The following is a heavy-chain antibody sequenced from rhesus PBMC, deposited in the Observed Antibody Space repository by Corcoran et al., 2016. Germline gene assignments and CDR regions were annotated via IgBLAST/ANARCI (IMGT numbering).Heavy chain of an antibody. CDR3: TRSYCSGTYCENYFDY. V-gene: IGHV3S16*01. Sequence: EVQLVESGGGLVQPGGSLRLSCAASGFTFSSYGMSWVRQVPGKGLEWVSSISSASAYKTYPASVKGQFNISRDNAKNSLALQINSLRAEDTAVYYCTRSYCSGTYCENYFDYWGQGVLVTVSS. CDR1: GFTFSSYG. CDR2: ISSASAYK. J-gene: IGHJ4*01. D-gene: IGHD2-15*01.